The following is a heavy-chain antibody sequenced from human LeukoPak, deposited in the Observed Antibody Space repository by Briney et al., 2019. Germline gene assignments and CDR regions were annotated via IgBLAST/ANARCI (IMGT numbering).Heavy chain of an antibody. Sequence: AGGSLRLSCAASGFTFSNYAMSWVRQAPGKGLEWVSAISGSGGSTYYADSVKGRFTISRDNSKNTLFLQMNSLGAEDTAVYYCARESPTDYGEYQPFDYWGQRTLVTVSS. V-gene: IGHV3-23*01. J-gene: IGHJ4*02. CDR1: GFTFSNYA. CDR2: ISGSGGST. D-gene: IGHD4-17*01. CDR3: ARESPTDYGEYQPFDY.